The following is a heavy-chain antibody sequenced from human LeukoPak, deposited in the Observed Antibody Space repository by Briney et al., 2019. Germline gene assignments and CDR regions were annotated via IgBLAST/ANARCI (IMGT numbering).Heavy chain of an antibody. Sequence: PGGSLRLSCAASGFTFSSYDVHWVRQATGKGLEWVSAIGTAGDAYYPGSVKGRFTISRENAKNSLYLQMNSLRAGDTAVYYCARDSRIYDYVWGSYRYGMDVWGQGTTVTVSS. CDR2: IGTAGDA. D-gene: IGHD3-16*02. CDR1: GFTFSSYD. V-gene: IGHV3-13*01. J-gene: IGHJ6*02. CDR3: ARDSRIYDYVWGSYRYGMDV.